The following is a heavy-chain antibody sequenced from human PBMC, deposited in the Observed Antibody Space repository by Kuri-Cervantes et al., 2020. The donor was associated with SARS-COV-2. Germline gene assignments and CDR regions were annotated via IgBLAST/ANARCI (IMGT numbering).Heavy chain of an antibody. Sequence: ESLKISCTVSGGSISSHYWSWIRQPLGKGLEWIGYIYYSGSTNYNPSLKSRVTISVDTSKNQFSLKLSSVTAADTAVYYCARDLLLYYDSSGYHNWFDPWGQGTLVTVSS. CDR2: IYYSGST. V-gene: IGHV4-59*11. J-gene: IGHJ5*02. D-gene: IGHD3-22*01. CDR3: ARDLLLYYDSSGYHNWFDP. CDR1: GGSISSHY.